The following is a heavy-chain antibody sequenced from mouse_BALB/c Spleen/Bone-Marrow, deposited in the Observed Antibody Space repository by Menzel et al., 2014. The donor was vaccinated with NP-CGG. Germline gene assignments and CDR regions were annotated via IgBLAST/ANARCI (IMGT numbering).Heavy chain of an antibody. CDR2: ISNGGGST. J-gene: IGHJ3*01. V-gene: IGHV5-12*02. D-gene: IGHD2-4*01. CDR1: GFTLSDYY. CDR3: ARHNYDETWFAY. Sequence: EVQLQESGGGLVQPGGSLKLSCATSGFTLSDYYMYWVRQTPEKRLEWVAYISNGGGSTYYPDTVKGRFTISRDNAKNTLYLQMSRLKSEDTAMYYCARHNYDETWFAYWGQGTLVTVSA.